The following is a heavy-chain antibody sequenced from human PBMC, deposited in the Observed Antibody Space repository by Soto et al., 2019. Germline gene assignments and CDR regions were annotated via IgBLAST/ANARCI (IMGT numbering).Heavy chain of an antibody. J-gene: IGHJ4*02. D-gene: IGHD2-21*01. CDR1: GGSVSYNSYY. V-gene: IGHV4-39*01. CDR3: ARLAVVAPVANV. Sequence: PSETLSLTCSVSGGSVSYNSYYWGWIRQPPGKGLEWVGGIFYAGTTYYNPSLKDRLSISVDTSKNSFSLNLTSVTAVDTAVYFCARLAVVAPVANVWGQGALVTVSS. CDR2: IFYAGTT.